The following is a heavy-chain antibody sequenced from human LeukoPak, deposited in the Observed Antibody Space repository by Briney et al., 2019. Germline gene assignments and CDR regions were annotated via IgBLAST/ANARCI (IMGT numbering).Heavy chain of an antibody. J-gene: IGHJ4*02. V-gene: IGHV3-21*01. CDR2: ISNSGSYI. CDR1: GFTFSSYS. Sequence: TPGGSLRLSCAASGFTFSSYSMNWVRQAPGKGLEWVSSISNSGSYIYYADSVKCRFTISRDNAKNSLYLQMNSLRAEDTAVYYCANHLACGSTSCPPFDYWGQGTLVTVSS. D-gene: IGHD2-2*01. CDR3: ANHLACGSTSCPPFDY.